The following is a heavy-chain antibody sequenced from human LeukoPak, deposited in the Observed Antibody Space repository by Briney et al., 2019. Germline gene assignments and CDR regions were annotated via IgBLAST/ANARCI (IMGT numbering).Heavy chain of an antibody. CDR3: ARGYVVPAAIGAWFDP. V-gene: IGHV4-61*01. CDR1: GGSISSSSYY. CDR2: IYYSGST. J-gene: IGHJ5*02. Sequence: PSETLSLTCTVSGGSISSSSYYWSWIRQPPGKGLEWIGYIYYSGSTNYNPSLKSRVTISVDTSKNQFSLKLSSVTAADTAVYYCARGYVVPAAIGAWFDPWGQGTLVTVSS. D-gene: IGHD2-2*01.